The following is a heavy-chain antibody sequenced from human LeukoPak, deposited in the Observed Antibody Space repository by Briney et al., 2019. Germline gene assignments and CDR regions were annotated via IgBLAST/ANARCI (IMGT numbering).Heavy chain of an antibody. CDR2: INWNGGST. J-gene: IGHJ4*02. Sequence: GGSLRLSCAASGFTFDDYGMSWVRQAPGKGLEWVSGINWNGGSTGYADSVKGRFTISRDNAKNSLYLQMNSLRAEDTALYYCAKDIVWFGELLSSAFDYWGQGTLVTVSS. D-gene: IGHD3-10*01. CDR1: GFTFDDYG. V-gene: IGHV3-20*04. CDR3: AKDIVWFGELLSSAFDY.